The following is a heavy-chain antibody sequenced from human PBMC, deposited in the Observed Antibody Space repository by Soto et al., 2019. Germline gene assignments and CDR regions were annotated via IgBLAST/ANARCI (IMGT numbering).Heavy chain of an antibody. V-gene: IGHV6-1*01. Sequence: SQTLSLTCAISGDSVSSNSAAWNWIRQSPSRGLEWLGRTYYRSKWYNDYAVSVKSRITINPDTSKNQFSLQLNSVTPEDTAVYYCARGVELQLVRGYYYYGIDVRAQRTTVTGPS. CDR2: TYYRSKWYN. CDR3: ARGVELQLVRGYYYYGIDV. J-gene: IGHJ6*02. CDR1: GDSVSSNSAA. D-gene: IGHD6-13*01.